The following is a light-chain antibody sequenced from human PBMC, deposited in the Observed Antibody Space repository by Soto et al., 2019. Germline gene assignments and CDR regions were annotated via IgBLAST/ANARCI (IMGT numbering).Light chain of an antibody. CDR3: QHYGGPVGYT. CDR2: GAS. V-gene: IGKV3-20*01. Sequence: EIVLTQSPSTLSLSPGDRATLSCRASQTVRSNYLAWYQQKPGQAPKLLIYGASSRATGIPGRFSGSGSGTDFSLPISRLEPEDFAVYYCQHYGGPVGYTFGQGTKLEIK. J-gene: IGKJ2*01. CDR1: QTVRSNY.